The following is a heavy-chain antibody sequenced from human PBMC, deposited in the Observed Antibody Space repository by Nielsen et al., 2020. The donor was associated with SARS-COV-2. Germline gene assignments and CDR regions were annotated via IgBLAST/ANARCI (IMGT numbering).Heavy chain of an antibody. CDR3: AKGGEGFITIFGVVTKYPFDY. CDR2: ISGSGGST. Sequence: GESLKISCAASGFTFSSYAMSWVRQAPGKGLEWVSAISGSGGSTYYADSVKGRFTISRDNSKSTLYLQMNSLRAEDTAVYYCAKGGEGFITIFGVVTKYPFDYWGQGTLVTVSS. J-gene: IGHJ4*02. D-gene: IGHD3-3*01. V-gene: IGHV3-23*01. CDR1: GFTFSSYA.